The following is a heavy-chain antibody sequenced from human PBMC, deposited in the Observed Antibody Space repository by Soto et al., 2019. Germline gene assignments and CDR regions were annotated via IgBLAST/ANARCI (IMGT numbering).Heavy chain of an antibody. J-gene: IGHJ4*02. CDR1: GGSFSGYY. CDR2: INHSGST. V-gene: IGHV4-34*01. Sequence: SETLSLTCAVYGGSFSGYYWSWIRQPPGKGLEWIGEINHSGSTNYNPSLKSRVTISVDTSKNQFPLKLSSVTAADTAVYYCARGPLYYWGQGTLVTVSS. CDR3: ARGPLYY.